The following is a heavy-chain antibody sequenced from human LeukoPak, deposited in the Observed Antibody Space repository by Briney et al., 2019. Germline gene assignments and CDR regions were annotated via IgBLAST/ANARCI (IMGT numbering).Heavy chain of an antibody. Sequence: PSETLSLTCAVYGGSFSGYYWSWIRQPPGKGLEWIGEINHSGSTNYNPSLKSRVTISVDTSKNQFSLKLSSVTAADTAVYYCARASYIAVAGTAEGVDYWGQGALVTVSS. D-gene: IGHD6-19*01. V-gene: IGHV4-34*01. CDR2: INHSGST. CDR3: ARASYIAVAGTAEGVDY. CDR1: GGSFSGYY. J-gene: IGHJ4*02.